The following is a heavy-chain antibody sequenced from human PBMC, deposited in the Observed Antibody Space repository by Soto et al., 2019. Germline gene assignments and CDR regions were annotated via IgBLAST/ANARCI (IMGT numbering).Heavy chain of an antibody. CDR1: GDSASSTSAA. V-gene: IGHV6-1*01. J-gene: IGHJ4*02. D-gene: IGHD6-19*01. CDR3: ARGSYYSGWV. CDR2: TYYRSKWNS. Sequence: SQTLSLTCAIAGDSASSTSAAWSWIRHSPSRGLEWLGRTYYRSKWNSDYAASVKSRITINPDTSKNQFSLQLNSVTPEDTAVYYCARGSYYSGWVWGQGTLVTVSS.